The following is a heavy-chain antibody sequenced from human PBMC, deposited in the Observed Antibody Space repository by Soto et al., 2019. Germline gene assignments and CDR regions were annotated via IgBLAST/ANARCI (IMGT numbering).Heavy chain of an antibody. J-gene: IGHJ6*02. D-gene: IGHD3-3*01. CDR1: GGSINRNGYD. Sequence: QVQLQESGPGLVKPSQTLSLTCTVSGGSINRNGYDWSWVRQHPGKGLEWIGYIDYSGSTYYNPSLKSRISISVDTSDNHFALEMRSVTAADTAVYYCAMFLEWSSGKYHYGMDVWGQGTTVTVAS. CDR2: IDYSGST. V-gene: IGHV4-31*03. CDR3: AMFLEWSSGKYHYGMDV.